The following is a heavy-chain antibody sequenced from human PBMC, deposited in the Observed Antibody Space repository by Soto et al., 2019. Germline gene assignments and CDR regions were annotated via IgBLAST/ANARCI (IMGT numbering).Heavy chain of an antibody. CDR3: ATRPPGATFFAVFDY. CDR1: GYTFTSYV. CDR2: INGGNGNT. Sequence: GASVRVSCKTSGYTFTSYVIHCVRQAPGQRPEWMGWINGGNGNTGYSQIFQDRVTITRDTSTSTAYMELSGLRGEDTAIYYCATRPPGATFFAVFDYWSQGTLVTVSS. J-gene: IGHJ4*02. D-gene: IGHD3-10*01. V-gene: IGHV1-3*01.